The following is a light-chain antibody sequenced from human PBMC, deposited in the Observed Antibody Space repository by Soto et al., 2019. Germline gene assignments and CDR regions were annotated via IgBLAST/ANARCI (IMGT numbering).Light chain of an antibody. V-gene: IGKV3-11*01. Sequence: EIVLTQSPATLSLSPGERATLSCRASQSVSSYLAWYQQKPGQAPRLLIYDASNRATGIPARFSGSGSGTYFTLTISSLEPEDFAVYYCQQRSNWRTWTFGQGTKVEIK. CDR3: QQRSNWRTWT. J-gene: IGKJ1*01. CDR2: DAS. CDR1: QSVSSY.